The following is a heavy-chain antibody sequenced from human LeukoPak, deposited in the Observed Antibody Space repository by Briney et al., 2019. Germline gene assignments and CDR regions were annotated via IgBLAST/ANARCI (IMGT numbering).Heavy chain of an antibody. CDR2: INHSGST. CDR3: ARSYYYDSSGYYYVRGYYYFDY. Sequence: SEALSLTCAVYGGSFSGYYWSWIRQPPGKGLEWIGEINHSGSTNYNPSLKSRVTISVDTSKNQFSLKLSSVTAADTAVYYCARSYYYDSSGYYYVRGYYYFDYWGQGTLVTVSS. V-gene: IGHV4-34*01. CDR1: GGSFSGYY. J-gene: IGHJ4*02. D-gene: IGHD3-22*01.